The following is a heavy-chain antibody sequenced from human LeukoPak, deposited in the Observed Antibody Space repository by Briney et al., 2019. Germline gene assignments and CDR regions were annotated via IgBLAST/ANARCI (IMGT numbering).Heavy chain of an antibody. CDR1: GGSFSGYY. D-gene: IGHD6-19*01. V-gene: IGHV4-34*01. J-gene: IGHJ4*02. CDR3: ARYRIAVAGTAN. Sequence: SETLSLTCAVYGGSFSGYYWSWIRQPPGKGLEWIGEINHSGSTNYNPSLKSRVTISVDTSKNQFSLKLSSVTAADTAVYYCARYRIAVAGTANWGQGTLVTVSS. CDR2: INHSGST.